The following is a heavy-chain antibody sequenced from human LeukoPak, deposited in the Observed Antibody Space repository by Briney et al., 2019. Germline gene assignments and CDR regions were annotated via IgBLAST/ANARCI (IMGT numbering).Heavy chain of an antibody. CDR1: GGSINNYY. J-gene: IGHJ4*02. CDR3: AREGRGAAAGMDY. Sequence: SETLSLTXTVSGGSINNYYWSWVRQPPGKGLEWIGYIYYSGSTNYNPSLKSRVTISVDTSKNQFSLNLSSVTAADTAVYYCAREGRGAAAGMDYWGQGTLVTVSS. D-gene: IGHD6-13*01. CDR2: IYYSGST. V-gene: IGHV4-59*01.